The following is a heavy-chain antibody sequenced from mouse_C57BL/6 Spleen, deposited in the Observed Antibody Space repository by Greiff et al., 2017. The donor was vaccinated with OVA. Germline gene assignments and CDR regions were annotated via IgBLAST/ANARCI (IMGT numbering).Heavy chain of an antibody. J-gene: IGHJ3*01. CDR3: ARRGNYEKFAY. CDR2: IDPSDSYT. D-gene: IGHD2-1*01. Sequence: QVQLQQPGAELVKPGASVKLSCKASGYTFTSSWMQWVKQRPGQGLEWIGEIDPSDSYTNYNQKFKGKATLTVETSSSTAYMQLSSLTSEDSAVYYCARRGNYEKFAYWGQGTLVTVSA. V-gene: IGHV1-50*01. CDR1: GYTFTSSW.